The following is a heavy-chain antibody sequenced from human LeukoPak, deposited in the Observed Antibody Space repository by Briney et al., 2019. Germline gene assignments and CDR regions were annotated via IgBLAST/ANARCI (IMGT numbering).Heavy chain of an antibody. CDR3: ARDLFSGWTNFTLDV. CDR2: IKQDGSEK. V-gene: IGHV3-7*01. D-gene: IGHD6-19*01. CDR1: GFTFSSYW. Sequence: GGSLRLSCAASGFTFSSYWMSWVRQAPGKGLEWVANIKQDGSEKYYVDSVKGRFTISRDNAKNSLYLQMNSLRAEDTAVYYCARDLFSGWTNFTLDVWGKGTTVTVSS. J-gene: IGHJ6*04.